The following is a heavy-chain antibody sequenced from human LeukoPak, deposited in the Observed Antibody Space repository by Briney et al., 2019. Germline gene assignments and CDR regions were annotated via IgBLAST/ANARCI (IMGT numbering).Heavy chain of an antibody. J-gene: IGHJ5*02. CDR2: ISSSSSYI. D-gene: IGHD3-22*01. V-gene: IGHV3-21*01. Sequence: GGSLILSFAASGFTFSSYSMNWVRPAPGKGLEWVSSISSSSSYIYYADSVKGRFTISRDNAKNSLYLQMNSLRAEDTAVYYCARDLGYYDSSGFPNWFDPWGQGTLVTVSS. CDR3: ARDLGYYDSSGFPNWFDP. CDR1: GFTFSSYS.